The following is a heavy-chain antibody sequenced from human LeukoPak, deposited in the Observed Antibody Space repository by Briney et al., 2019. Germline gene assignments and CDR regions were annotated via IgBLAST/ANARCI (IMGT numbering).Heavy chain of an antibody. CDR1: GYTFTSYY. D-gene: IGHD6-6*01. CDR3: AREYSSSSLVLTNYYYYGMDV. J-gene: IGHJ6*02. V-gene: IGHV1-46*01. Sequence: ASVKVSRKASGYTFTSYYMRWVRQAPGQGLEWVGIINPSGGSTSYAQKFQGRVTMTRDTSTSTVYMELSSLRSEDTAVYYCAREYSSSSLVLTNYYYYGMDVWGQGTTVTVSS. CDR2: INPSGGST.